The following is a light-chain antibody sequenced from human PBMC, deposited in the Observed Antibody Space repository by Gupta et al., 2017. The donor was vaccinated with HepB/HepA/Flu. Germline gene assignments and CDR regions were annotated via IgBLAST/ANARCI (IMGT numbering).Light chain of an antibody. J-gene: IGKJ1*01. CDR1: QSLLHSNGYNY. V-gene: IGKV2-28*01. CDR2: LGS. Sequence: DRVMSQSRVSLPVTPGEPAAISCRYSQSLLHSNGYNYLDWYLQKPGQSPQLLIYLGSNRASGVPDRFSGSGSGTDFTLKISRVEAEDVGVYYCMQALQTRWTFGQGTKVEIK. CDR3: MQALQTRWT.